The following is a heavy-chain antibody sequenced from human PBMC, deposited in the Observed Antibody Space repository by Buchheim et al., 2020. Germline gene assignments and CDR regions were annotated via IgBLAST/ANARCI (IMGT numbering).Heavy chain of an antibody. Sequence: QVQLQESGPGLVKPSGTLSLTCAVSGGSISSSNWWSWVRQPPGKGLEWIGELYHSGSTNYNPSLKSRVCMSVDKSKNQFSLKLSSVTAADTAVYYCAVLRFLEWSRRTYFDYWGQGTL. D-gene: IGHD3-3*01. V-gene: IGHV4-4*02. CDR2: LYHSGST. CDR1: GGSISSSNW. CDR3: AVLRFLEWSRRTYFDY. J-gene: IGHJ4*02.